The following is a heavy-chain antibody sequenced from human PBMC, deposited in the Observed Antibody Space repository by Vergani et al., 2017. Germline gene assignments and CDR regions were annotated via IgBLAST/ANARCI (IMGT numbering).Heavy chain of an antibody. D-gene: IGHD3-10*01. J-gene: IGHJ4*02. CDR3: ARSRIYYGAGSPDY. V-gene: IGHV4-59*02. CDR1: GASVNSYY. Sequence: QVKLQESGPGLVQPSETLSLTCTVSGASVNSYYWRWIRQPPGKGLEWMGYVSFRGDTLYDPSVKGRMTISLNTSSNQFSLYLNSVTAADTAVYYCARSRIYYGAGSPDYCGQGTLVTVSS. CDR2: VSFRGDT.